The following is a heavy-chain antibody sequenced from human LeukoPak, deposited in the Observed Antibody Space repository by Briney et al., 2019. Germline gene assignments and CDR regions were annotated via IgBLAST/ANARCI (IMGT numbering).Heavy chain of an antibody. J-gene: IGHJ4*02. CDR1: GFTFSNAW. V-gene: IGHV3-15*01. Sequence: GGSLRLSCAASGFTFSNAWVSWVRQAPGKGLEWVGRIKSKTDGGTTDYAAPVKGRFTISRDDSKNTLYLQMNSLKTEDTAVYYCTTGVMITFGGVIVFDYWGQGTLVTVSS. CDR2: IKSKTDGGTT. D-gene: IGHD3-16*02. CDR3: TTGVMITFGGVIVFDY.